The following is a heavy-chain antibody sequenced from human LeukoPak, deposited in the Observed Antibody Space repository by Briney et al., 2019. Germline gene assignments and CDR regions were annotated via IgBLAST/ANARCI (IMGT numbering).Heavy chain of an antibody. CDR3: ARDSGGMSYYYYMDV. D-gene: IGHD3-10*01. V-gene: IGHV1-69*05. J-gene: IGHJ6*03. CDR1: GGTFSSYA. Sequence: WVKVSCKASGGTFSSYAISWVRQAPGQGLEWMGGIIPIFGTANYAQKFQGRVTITTDESTSTAYMELSSLRSEDTAVYYCARDSGGMSYYYYMDVWGKGTTVTVSS. CDR2: IIPIFGTA.